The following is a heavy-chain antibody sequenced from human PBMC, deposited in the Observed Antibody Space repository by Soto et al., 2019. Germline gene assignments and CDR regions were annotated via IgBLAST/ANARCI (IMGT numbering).Heavy chain of an antibody. CDR3: ARGGIVVVPAATALHYYYGMDV. V-gene: IGHV1-18*04. Sequence: ASVKVSCKASGYTFTSYGISWVRQAPGQGLEWMGWISAYNGNTNYAQKLQGRVTMTTDTSTSTAYMELRSLRSDDTAVYYCARGGIVVVPAATALHYYYGMDVWGQGTTVTV. CDR2: ISAYNGNT. D-gene: IGHD2-2*01. CDR1: GYTFTSYG. J-gene: IGHJ6*02.